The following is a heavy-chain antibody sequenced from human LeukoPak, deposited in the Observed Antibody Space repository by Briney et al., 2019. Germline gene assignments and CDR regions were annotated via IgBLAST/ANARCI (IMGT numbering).Heavy chain of an antibody. V-gene: IGHV4-59*01. Sequence: SETLSLTCTVSGGSISSYYWSWIRQPPGKGLEWIGYIYYSGSTNYNPSLKSRVTISVDTSKNQFSLKLSSVTAADTAVYYCARDEREWGQGTLVTVSP. CDR1: GGSISSYY. J-gene: IGHJ4*02. CDR3: ARDERE. CDR2: IYYSGST.